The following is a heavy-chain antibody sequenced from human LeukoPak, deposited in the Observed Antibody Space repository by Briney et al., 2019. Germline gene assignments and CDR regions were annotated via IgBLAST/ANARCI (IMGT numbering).Heavy chain of an antibody. CDR1: GYTFTSYD. CDR3: ARLPKYSRPLDY. CDR2: MNPNSGNT. V-gene: IGHV1-8*01. D-gene: IGHD6-6*01. Sequence: ASVKVSCKSSGYTFTSYDINWVRQATGQGLEWMGWMNPNSGNTAYAQKFQGRVTMSRDTSISTAYMELSSLRSEDTAVYYCARLPKYSRPLDYWGQGTLVTVSS. J-gene: IGHJ4*02.